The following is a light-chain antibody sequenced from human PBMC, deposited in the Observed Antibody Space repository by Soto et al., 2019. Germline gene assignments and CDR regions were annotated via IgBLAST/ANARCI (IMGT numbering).Light chain of an antibody. CDR3: QQYNDYSWT. V-gene: IGKV1-5*03. J-gene: IGKJ1*01. CDR1: QSISIW. CDR2: KAS. Sequence: DIQMTQSPSTLSASVGDRVAITCRASQSISIWLAWYQQKPGKARKLLIYKASSLESGVPSRFSGSGSGTEFTLTISSLQPDDFATYYCQQYNDYSWTFGQGTKVEIK.